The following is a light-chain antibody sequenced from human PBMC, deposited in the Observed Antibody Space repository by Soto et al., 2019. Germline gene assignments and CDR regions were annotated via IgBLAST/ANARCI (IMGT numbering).Light chain of an antibody. J-gene: IGKJ3*01. CDR1: RRVSGW. CDR2: DAS. Sequence: TNSAVALSASERDTVTVTCRGSRRVSGWLAWYQQKPGEAPKLLIYDASALPRGVPSRFSGSGSGTKFTLTIASLQPDDVATYYCQQYNGYSGVTFGHGTNLDI. CDR3: QQYNGYSGVT. V-gene: IGKV1-5*01.